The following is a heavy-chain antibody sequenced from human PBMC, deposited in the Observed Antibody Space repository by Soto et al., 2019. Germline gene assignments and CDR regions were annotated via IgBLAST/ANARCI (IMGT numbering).Heavy chain of an antibody. D-gene: IGHD3-10*01. CDR2: ISAYNGNT. CDR3: ARGGPTSADYYYGMDV. Sequence: QVQLEQSGAEVRRPGASVKVSCKASGYTFSNDGINWVRQAPGQGLEWMGWISAYNGNTEYAQNFQGRVTMTTDTSTSTAYMELRSLRSDDTAVYSCARGGPTSADYYYGMDVWGLGTTVTVSS. CDR1: GYTFSNDG. J-gene: IGHJ6*02. V-gene: IGHV1-18*01.